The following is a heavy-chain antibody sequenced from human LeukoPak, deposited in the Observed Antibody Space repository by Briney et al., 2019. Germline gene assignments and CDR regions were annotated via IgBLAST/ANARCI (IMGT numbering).Heavy chain of an antibody. D-gene: IGHD3-3*01. V-gene: IGHV3-30*02. CDR2: IRYDGSNK. Sequence: GRSLRLSCAASGFTFSSYGMHWVRQAPGKGLEWVAFIRYDGSNKYYADSVKGRFTISRDNSKNTLYLQMNSLRAEDTAVYYCAKVTFYVLEWVPDAFDIWGQGTMVTVSS. CDR1: GFTFSSYG. J-gene: IGHJ3*02. CDR3: AKVTFYVLEWVPDAFDI.